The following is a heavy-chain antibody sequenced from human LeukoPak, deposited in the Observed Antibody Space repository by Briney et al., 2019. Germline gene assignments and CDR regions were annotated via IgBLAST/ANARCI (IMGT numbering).Heavy chain of an antibody. CDR2: ISSSSSYI. Sequence: GGSLRLSCAASGITFNSYTMNWVRQAPGKGLEWVSSISSSSSYIYYADSVKGRFTISRDNAKNSLYLQMNSLRAEDTAVYYCARDSGNYLDAFDIWGQGTMVTVSS. V-gene: IGHV3-21*01. J-gene: IGHJ3*02. CDR3: ARDSGNYLDAFDI. CDR1: GITFNSYT. D-gene: IGHD1-7*01.